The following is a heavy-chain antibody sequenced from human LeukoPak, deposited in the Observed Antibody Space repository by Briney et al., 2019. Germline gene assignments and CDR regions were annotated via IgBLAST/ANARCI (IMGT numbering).Heavy chain of an antibody. D-gene: IGHD6-19*01. CDR3: ARVLAVAGKVYYYYYYMDV. CDR1: GFTCSDYY. V-gene: IGHV3-11*04. J-gene: IGHJ6*03. CDR2: ISSSGSTI. Sequence: GGSLRLSCAASGFTCSDYYMSWIRQAPGKGLEWVSYISSSGSTIYYADSVKGRFTISRDNAKNSLYLQMNSLRAEDTAVYYCARVLAVAGKVYYYYYYMDVWGKGTTVTVSS.